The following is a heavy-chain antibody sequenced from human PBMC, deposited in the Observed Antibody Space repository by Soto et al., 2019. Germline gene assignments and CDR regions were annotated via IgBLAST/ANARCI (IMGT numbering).Heavy chain of an antibody. V-gene: IGHV3-48*03. D-gene: IGHD3-3*01. J-gene: IGHJ3*02. CDR3: ARVFWSGSSSAFDI. Sequence: VQLVESGGGLVQPGGSLRLSCAASGFTFSSYEMNWVRQAPGKGLEWVSYISSSGTTIYNADSVKGRFTISRDNAKNSLYLQMNSLRAEDTAVYFCARVFWSGSSSAFDIWGQGTMVTVSS. CDR1: GFTFSSYE. CDR2: ISSSGTTI.